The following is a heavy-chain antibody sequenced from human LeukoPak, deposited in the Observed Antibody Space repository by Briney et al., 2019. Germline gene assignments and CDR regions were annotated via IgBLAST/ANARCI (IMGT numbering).Heavy chain of an antibody. Sequence: PGGSLRLSCAASEFSFDNYAMSWVRQAPGKGLEWVSVISGSGYYSYYADSVKGRFTVSRDNSKTTLYLQMNSLRAEDTAVYYCAKDRDYLDYYYYYMDVWGKGTTVTVS. CDR2: ISGSGYYS. V-gene: IGHV3-23*01. CDR3: AKDRDYLDYYYYYMDV. J-gene: IGHJ6*03. CDR1: EFSFDNYA. D-gene: IGHD4/OR15-4a*01.